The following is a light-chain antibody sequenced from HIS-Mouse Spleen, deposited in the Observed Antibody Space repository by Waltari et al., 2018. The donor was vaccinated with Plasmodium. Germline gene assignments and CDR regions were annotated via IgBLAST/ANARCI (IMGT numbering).Light chain of an antibody. Sequence: EIVMTQSPATLSVSPGARATLSSRASQRVSSNLAWYQQKPGQAPRLLIYDASTSATGIPARFSGSGSGTEFTLTISSLQSEDFAVYYCQHYNNWSFTFGPGTKVDIK. J-gene: IGKJ3*01. V-gene: IGKV3-15*01. CDR1: QRVSSN. CDR3: QHYNNWSFT. CDR2: DAS.